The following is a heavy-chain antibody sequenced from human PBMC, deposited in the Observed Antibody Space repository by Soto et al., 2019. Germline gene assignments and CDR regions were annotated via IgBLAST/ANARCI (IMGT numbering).Heavy chain of an antibody. J-gene: IGHJ4*02. D-gene: IGHD4-17*01. CDR2: IIPSSDRT. V-gene: IGHV1-69*06. CDR1: GDAFKSYA. Sequence: QVLLLQSGSEVKKAGSSVKVSCKASGDAFKSYAIHWVRQAPGQGLEYMGRIIPSSDRTKYAQKFQGRVTLTADMYTSTVYMELSSLRSEDTAVYYCARDPTSDYGDDTFDYWGQGTKVIVSS. CDR3: ARDPTSDYGDDTFDY.